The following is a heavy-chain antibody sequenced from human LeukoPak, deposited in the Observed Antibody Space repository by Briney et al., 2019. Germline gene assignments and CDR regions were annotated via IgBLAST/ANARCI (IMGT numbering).Heavy chain of an antibody. Sequence: PGGSLRLSCAASGFTFSSYSMNWVRQAPGKGLEWVSSISSSSSYIYYADSVKGRFTISRDNAKNPLYLQMNSLRAEDTAVYYCARDYYGSGSPYRDAFDIWGQGTMVTVSS. CDR3: ARDYYGSGSPYRDAFDI. CDR1: GFTFSSYS. V-gene: IGHV3-21*01. D-gene: IGHD3-10*01. J-gene: IGHJ3*02. CDR2: ISSSSSYI.